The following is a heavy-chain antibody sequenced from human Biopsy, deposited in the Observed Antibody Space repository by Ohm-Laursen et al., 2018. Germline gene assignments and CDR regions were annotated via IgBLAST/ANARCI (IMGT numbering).Heavy chain of an antibody. CDR3: TKADDFWSPEGYYYYFSGMDV. D-gene: IGHD3-3*01. J-gene: IGHJ6*02. CDR1: GFTFSSYA. V-gene: IGHV3-23*01. Sequence: SLRLSCAASGFTFSSYAMSWVRQAPGKGLERVSAIRSTGGSTYYANSVKGRFTISRDNSKNILFLQVNNLRAEDTAIYYCTKADDFWSPEGYYYYFSGMDVWGQGTTVTVSS. CDR2: IRSTGGST.